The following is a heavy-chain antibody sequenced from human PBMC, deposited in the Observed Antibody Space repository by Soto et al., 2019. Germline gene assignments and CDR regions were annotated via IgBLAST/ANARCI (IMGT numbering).Heavy chain of an antibody. CDR3: GRSIGNFRYYYYAMDV. J-gene: IGHJ6*02. V-gene: IGHV5-51*01. CDR1: GYAFPEHC. CDR2: IYPGDSDT. Sequence: GESLKISCKGLGYAFPEHCIGWVRQLPPKGPEWLGIIYPGDSDTRYRPSMEGHVTIMVDKSARDSYLQWRAVEASDTATYYCGRSIGNFRYYYYAMDVWGQGTTVTVSS. D-gene: IGHD3-16*02.